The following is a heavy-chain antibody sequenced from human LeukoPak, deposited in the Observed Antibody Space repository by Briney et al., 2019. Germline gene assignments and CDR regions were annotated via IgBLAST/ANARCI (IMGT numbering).Heavy chain of an antibody. CDR2: MSYDESKQ. CDR3: ARGYCSSTTCTSGYYYGMDV. CDR1: GFTFSSYG. Sequence: PGRSLRLSCAASGFTFSSYGMHWVRQAPGKGLEWVAVMSYDESKQYYADSVKGRFIISRDNSRNTLYLQMNSLRTEDTAVYYCARGYCSSTTCTSGYYYGMDVWGQGTTVTVSS. J-gene: IGHJ6*02. V-gene: IGHV3-30*03. D-gene: IGHD2-2*01.